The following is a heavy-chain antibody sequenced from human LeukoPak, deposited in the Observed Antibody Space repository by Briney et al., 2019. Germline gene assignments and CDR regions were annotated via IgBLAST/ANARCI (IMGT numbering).Heavy chain of an antibody. CDR2: IKQDGSEK. CDR1: GFTFSSYA. J-gene: IGHJ4*02. V-gene: IGHV3-7*03. Sequence: GGSLRLSCAASGFTFSSYAMSWVRQAPGKGLEWVANIKQDGSEKYYVDSVKGRFTISRDNAKNSLYLQMNSLRAEDTAVYYCARDGLVGARTFDYWGQGTLVTVSS. CDR3: ARDGLVGARTFDY. D-gene: IGHD1-26*01.